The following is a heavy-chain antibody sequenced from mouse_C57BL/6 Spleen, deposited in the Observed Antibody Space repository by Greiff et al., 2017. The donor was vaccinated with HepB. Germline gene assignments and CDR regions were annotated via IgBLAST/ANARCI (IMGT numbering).Heavy chain of an antibody. CDR1: GFTFTDYY. CDR3: ARSLRLGDYAMDD. CDR2: IRNKANGYTT. V-gene: IGHV7-3*01. D-gene: IGHD4-1*01. J-gene: IGHJ4*01. Sequence: EVQRVESGGGLVQPGGSLSLSCAASGFTFTDYYMSWVRQPPGKALEWLGFIRNKANGYTTEYSASVKGRFTISRDNSQSILYLQMNALRAEDSAAYYCARSLRLGDYAMDDWGQGTSVTVSS.